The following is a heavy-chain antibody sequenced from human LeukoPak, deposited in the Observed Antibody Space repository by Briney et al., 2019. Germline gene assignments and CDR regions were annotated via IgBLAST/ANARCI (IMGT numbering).Heavy chain of an antibody. D-gene: IGHD2-2*01. J-gene: IGHJ3*02. CDR1: GFTFSSYA. V-gene: IGHV3-23*01. CDR3: ANRALYCSSTSCYAGGAFDI. Sequence: PGGALRLSCSASGFTFSSYAMSSVRQAPGKGLEWVSAISGSGGNAYYADSVKGRFTISRDNSKHTLYLQMNSLRAEDTAVYYCANRALYCSSTSCYAGGAFDIWGQGTMVTVSS. CDR2: ISGSGGNA.